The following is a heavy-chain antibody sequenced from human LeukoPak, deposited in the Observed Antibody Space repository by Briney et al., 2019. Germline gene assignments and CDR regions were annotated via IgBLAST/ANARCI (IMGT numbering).Heavy chain of an antibody. CDR3: AREHYDFWSGYFYSYMDV. Sequence: KPSETLSLTCAVYGGSFSGYYWSWIRQPPGKGLEWIGEINHSGSTNYNPSLKSRVTMSVDTSKNQFSLKLSSVTAADTAVYYCAREHYDFWSGYFYSYMDVWGKGTTVTVSS. J-gene: IGHJ6*03. V-gene: IGHV4-34*01. CDR2: INHSGST. CDR1: GGSFSGYY. D-gene: IGHD3-3*01.